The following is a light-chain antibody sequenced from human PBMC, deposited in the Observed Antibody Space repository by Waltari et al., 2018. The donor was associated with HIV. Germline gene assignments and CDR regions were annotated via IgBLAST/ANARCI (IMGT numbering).Light chain of an antibody. V-gene: IGLV1-44*01. Sequence: QSVLTQPPSASGTPGQRVTISCSGSSSNIGSNTVNWYQQLPGTAPKLLIYSNNRRPSGVPDPFSGSKSGTSASLAISVLQSEDEADYYCAAWDDSLNGVVFGGGTKLTVL. CDR2: SNN. J-gene: IGLJ2*01. CDR3: AAWDDSLNGVV. CDR1: SSNIGSNT.